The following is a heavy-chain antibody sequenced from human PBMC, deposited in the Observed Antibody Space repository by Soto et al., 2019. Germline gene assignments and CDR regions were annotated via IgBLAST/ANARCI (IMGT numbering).Heavy chain of an antibody. CDR2: ISWNGGSV. V-gene: IGHV3-9*01. D-gene: IGHD5-12*01. CDR3: AKGLYSGYANFDS. J-gene: IGHJ4*02. Sequence: EVQLVESGGGLVQPGRSLRLSCAASGFTFDDYAMHWVRQAPGKGLEWVSGISWNGGSVGYVDSVKGRFTISRDNAKNSLYLQMNSLRAEDTALYYCAKGLYSGYANFDSWGQGTLVTVSS. CDR1: GFTFDDYA.